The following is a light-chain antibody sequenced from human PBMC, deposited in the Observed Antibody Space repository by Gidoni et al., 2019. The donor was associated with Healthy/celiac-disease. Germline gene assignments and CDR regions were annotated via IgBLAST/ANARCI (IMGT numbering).Light chain of an antibody. CDR2: TAS. Sequence: DIRVTQAPSTLSASVGGRVTITCRASQSISSWLAWYQQKPGKAPKLLIYTASRLESGVPSRFTGSGSGTEFTLTISSLQPDDFATYYCQQYNSYSPRFGQGTKLEIK. V-gene: IGKV1-5*03. CDR3: QQYNSYSPR. J-gene: IGKJ2*03. CDR1: QSISSW.